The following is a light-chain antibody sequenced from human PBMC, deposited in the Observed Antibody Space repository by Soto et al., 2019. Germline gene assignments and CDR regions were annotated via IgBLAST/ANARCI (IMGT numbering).Light chain of an antibody. V-gene: IGLV2-14*01. CDR2: DVS. CDR1: SSDVGGYNY. CDR3: RLYTHSSTRV. J-gene: IGLJ2*01. Sequence: QSALTQPASVSGSPGQSITISCTGTSSDVGGYNYVSWYQQHPGKAPKLMIYDVSNRPSGVSNRFSGSKSGNTASLTISGLESEDEADYFRRLYTHSSTRVFGGGTKLTVL.